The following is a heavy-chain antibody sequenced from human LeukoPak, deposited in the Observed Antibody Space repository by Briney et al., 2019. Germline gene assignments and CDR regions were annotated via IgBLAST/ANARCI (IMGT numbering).Heavy chain of an antibody. D-gene: IGHD7-27*01. V-gene: IGHV3-23*01. CDR2: ISGSGGST. CDR1: GFTFSSYA. J-gene: IGHJ2*01. CDR3: VRGLSGVSAWYFDL. Sequence: HSGGSLRLSCAASGFTFSSYAMSWVRQAPGKGLEWVSAISGSGGSTYYADSVKGRFTISRDNSKNTLYLQMNSLRAEDTAVYYCVRGLSGVSAWYFDLWGRGTLVTVSS.